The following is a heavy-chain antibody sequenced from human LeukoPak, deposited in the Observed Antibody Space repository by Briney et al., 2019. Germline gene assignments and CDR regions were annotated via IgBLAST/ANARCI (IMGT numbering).Heavy chain of an antibody. V-gene: IGHV3-23*01. CDR3: AKGSYYDSSGSFYFDY. CDR1: GYTFSSYA. D-gene: IGHD3-22*01. J-gene: IGHJ4*02. CDR2: ISGSGDNT. Sequence: GGSLRLSCAASGYTFSSYAMSWVRQAPGKGLEWVSGISGSGDNTYYADSVKGRFTISRDNSKNTLYVQVNSLGTEDTAAYYCAKGSYYDSSGSFYFDYWGQGTLVTVSS.